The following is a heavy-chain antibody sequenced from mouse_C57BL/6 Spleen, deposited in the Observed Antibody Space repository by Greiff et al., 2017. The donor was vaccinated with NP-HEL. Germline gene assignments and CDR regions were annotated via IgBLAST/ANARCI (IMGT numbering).Heavy chain of an antibody. Sequence: QVQLKESGAELVKPGASVKLSCKASGYTFTSYWMQWVKQRPGQGLEWIGEIDPSDSYTNYNQKFKGKATLTVDTSSSTAYMQLSSLTSEDSAVYYCARRPTIDWYFDVWGTGTTVTVSS. CDR2: IDPSDSYT. CDR3: ARRPTIDWYFDV. J-gene: IGHJ1*03. CDR1: GYTFTSYW. D-gene: IGHD2-12*01. V-gene: IGHV1-50*01.